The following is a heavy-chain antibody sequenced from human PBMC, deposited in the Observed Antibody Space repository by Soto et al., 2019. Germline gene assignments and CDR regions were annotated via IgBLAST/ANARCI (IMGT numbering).Heavy chain of an antibody. CDR1: GFTFSTYA. J-gene: IGHJ3*02. Sequence: VQLLDSGGGLVQPGGSLRLSCAASGFTFSTYAMSWVRQAPGKGLEWVSALSGSGGSTYYADSVKGRFTISRDNSKNTLYLQMNSLRAEDTAVYYCARGITTPPGAFDIWGQGTMVTVSS. CDR2: LSGSGGST. D-gene: IGHD3-22*01. CDR3: ARGITTPPGAFDI. V-gene: IGHV3-23*01.